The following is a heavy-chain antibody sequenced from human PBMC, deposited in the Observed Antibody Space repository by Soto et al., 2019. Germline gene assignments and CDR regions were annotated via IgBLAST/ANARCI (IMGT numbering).Heavy chain of an antibody. CDR3: ATESTIPHYYYYYGMDV. D-gene: IGHD3-10*01. J-gene: IGHJ6*02. V-gene: IGHV1-24*01. Sequence: ASVKVSCKVSGYTLTELSLHWVRQAPGRGLEWMGGFDPEDGETIYAQKFQGRVTMTEDTSTDTAYMELSSLRSEDTAVYYCATESTIPHYYYYYGMDVWGQGTTVTVSS. CDR1: GYTLTELS. CDR2: FDPEDGET.